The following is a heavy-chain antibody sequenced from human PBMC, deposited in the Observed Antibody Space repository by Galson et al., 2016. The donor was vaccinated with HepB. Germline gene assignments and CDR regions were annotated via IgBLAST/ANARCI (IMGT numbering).Heavy chain of an antibody. J-gene: IGHJ4*02. CDR3: ARTVGAMPELEY. V-gene: IGHV1-18*01. CDR2: ISAYNGDT. CDR1: GYTSSSTYG. D-gene: IGHD1-26*01. Sequence: SVKVSCKASGYTSSSTYGITWVRQAPGQGLEWMGWISAYNGDTNYAQKFRGRVTMTTDTSTSTAYMELRSLRGDDTAVYYCARTVGAMPELEYWGQGTLVTVS.